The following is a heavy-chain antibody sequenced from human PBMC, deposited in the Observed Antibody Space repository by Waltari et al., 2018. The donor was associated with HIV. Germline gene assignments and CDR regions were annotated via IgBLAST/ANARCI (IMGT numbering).Heavy chain of an antibody. CDR1: GFTVCSQY. J-gene: IGHJ2*01. CDR2: IYSGGST. Sequence: EVQLVESGGGLIQPGGSLRFSCAASGFTVCSQYMSWVRQAPGKGLEWVSVIYSGGSTKYADSVKGRFTISRDNSKNTLYLQMNSLRVEDTATYYCAGGRGRDWYFDLWGRGTLVTVSS. CDR3: AGGRGRDWYFDL. V-gene: IGHV3-53*01. D-gene: IGHD1-1*01.